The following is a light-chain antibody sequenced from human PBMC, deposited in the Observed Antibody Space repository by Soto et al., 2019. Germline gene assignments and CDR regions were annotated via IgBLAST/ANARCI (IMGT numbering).Light chain of an antibody. J-gene: IGLJ1*01. Sequence: QSALTQPRSVSGSPGQSVTISCTGTSSDVGGYNYVYWYQQHPGKAPKLMIYVVSKRPSGVPDRVSGAKSGNTASLTISGLQAEDEADYYCCSYAGSYTYYVFGTGTKVTVL. V-gene: IGLV2-11*01. CDR2: VVS. CDR1: SSDVGGYNY. CDR3: CSYAGSYTYYV.